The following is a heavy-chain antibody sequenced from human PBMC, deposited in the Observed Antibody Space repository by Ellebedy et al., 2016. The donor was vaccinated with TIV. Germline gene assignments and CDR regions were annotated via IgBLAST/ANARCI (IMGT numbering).Heavy chain of an antibody. CDR3: ARTDPWQPIDD. J-gene: IGHJ4*02. Sequence: MPGGSLRLSCSVSGGSVSSTRYYWAWIRQPPGKGLGYIGSVYYSGSPYYNPSFKSRVTLSADTSKNQFSLNLRTVTAADTAVYYCARTDPWQPIDDWGQGILVSVSS. CDR1: GGSVSSTRYY. V-gene: IGHV4-39*01. CDR2: VYYSGSP. D-gene: IGHD2-21*02.